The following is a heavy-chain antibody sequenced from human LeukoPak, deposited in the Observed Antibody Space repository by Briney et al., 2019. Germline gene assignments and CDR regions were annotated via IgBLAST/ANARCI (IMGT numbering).Heavy chain of an antibody. CDR2: IYSGGDT. V-gene: IGHV3-66*01. D-gene: IGHD3-10*01. CDR1: GFSVSSNF. Sequence: GGSLRLSCAASGFSVSSNFMSWVRQAPGKGLECVSVIYSGGDTYYADSVRGRFTISRDKSKNTLYLQMDSLRVEDTAVYYCARKSDSYMLPGGDCWGQGALVTVSS. CDR3: ARKSDSYMLPGGDC. J-gene: IGHJ4*02.